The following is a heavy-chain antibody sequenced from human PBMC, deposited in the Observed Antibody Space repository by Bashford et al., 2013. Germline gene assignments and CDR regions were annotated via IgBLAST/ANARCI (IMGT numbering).Heavy chain of an antibody. V-gene: IGHV3-30*03. D-gene: IGHD5-18*01. J-gene: IGHJ6*02. CDR2: ISYDGSNK. CDR3: TRDRDAAMASFYYYGLDV. Sequence: VRQAPGKGLEWVAVISYDGSNKYYADSVKGRFTISRDNSKNTLYLQMNSLTSDDTAMYYCTRDRDAAMASFYYYGLDVWGQGTTVTVSS.